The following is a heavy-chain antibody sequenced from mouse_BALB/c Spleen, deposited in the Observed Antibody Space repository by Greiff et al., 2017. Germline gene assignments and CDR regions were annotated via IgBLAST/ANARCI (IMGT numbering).Heavy chain of an antibody. D-gene: IGHD4-1*01. CDR3: ARKTGAYAMDY. J-gene: IGHJ4*01. Sequence: QVQLKESGAELVRPGVSVKISCKGSGYTFTDYAMHWVKQSHAKSLEWIGVISTYYGDASYNQKFKGKATMTVDKSSSTAYMELARLTSEDSAIYYCARKTGAYAMDYWGQGTSVTVSS. CDR1: GYTFTDYA. CDR2: ISTYYGDA. V-gene: IGHV1S137*01.